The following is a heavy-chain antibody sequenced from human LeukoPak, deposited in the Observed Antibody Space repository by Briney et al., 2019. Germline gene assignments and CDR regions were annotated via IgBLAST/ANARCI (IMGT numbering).Heavy chain of an antibody. Sequence: SETLSLTCTVFGXPISSYYWSWIRQPPGKGLEWIGYVSYRGDTNYNPSLKSRVTISVDTSKNQFSLKLTSVTAADTAVYYCARPYSSNWYDAFHIWGQGTMVTVSS. J-gene: IGHJ3*02. V-gene: IGHV4-59*01. CDR1: GXPISSYY. D-gene: IGHD6-13*01. CDR2: VSYRGDT. CDR3: ARPYSSNWYDAFHI.